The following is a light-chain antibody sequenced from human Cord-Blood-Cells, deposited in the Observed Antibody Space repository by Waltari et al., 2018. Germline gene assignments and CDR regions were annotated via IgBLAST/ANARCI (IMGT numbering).Light chain of an antibody. V-gene: IGLV2-14*01. CDR2: DVS. CDR1: SSDVGGYNY. CDR3: SSYTSSSTLYV. J-gene: IGLJ1*01. Sequence: QSALTQPASVSGSPGQSTTISCTGTSSDVGGYNYAPWYQQHPGKAPKLSIYDVSNRPSGVANRFSGSKSVNTASLTISGLQAEDEADYYCSSYTSSSTLYVFGTGTKVTVL.